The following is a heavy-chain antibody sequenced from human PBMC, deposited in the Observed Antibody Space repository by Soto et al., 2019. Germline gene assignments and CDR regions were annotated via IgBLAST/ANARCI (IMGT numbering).Heavy chain of an antibody. CDR2: TRNKANSYTT. J-gene: IGHJ4*02. Sequence: GGSLRLSCAASGFTFSDHYMDWVRQAPGKGLEWVGRTRNKANSYTTEYAASVKGRFTISRDDSKNSLYLQMNSLKTEDTAVYYCARVEYSSGWYPDYWGQGTLVTVSS. CDR1: GFTFSDHY. V-gene: IGHV3-72*01. CDR3: ARVEYSSGWYPDY. D-gene: IGHD6-19*01.